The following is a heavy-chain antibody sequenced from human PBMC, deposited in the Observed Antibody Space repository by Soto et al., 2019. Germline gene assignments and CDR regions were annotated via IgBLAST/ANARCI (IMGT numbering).Heavy chain of an antibody. J-gene: IGHJ4*02. V-gene: IGHV2-5*02. CDR2: IYWDDDK. CDR3: AHRGYGGNYFDY. CDR1: GFSLSTIGVG. D-gene: IGHD4-17*01. Sequence: QITLKESGPTLVKPTQTLTLTCTFSGFSLSTIGVGVGWIRQPPGKALEWLALIYWDDDKRYSPSLKSRLTITKDTAKNQVVLTMTNMDPVDTATDYCAHRGYGGNYFDYWGQGTLVTVSS.